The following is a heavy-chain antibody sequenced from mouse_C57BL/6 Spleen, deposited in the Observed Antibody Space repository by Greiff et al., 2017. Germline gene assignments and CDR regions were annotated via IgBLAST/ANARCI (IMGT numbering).Heavy chain of an antibody. CDR1: GYTFTSYW. CDR2: INPSNGGT. Sequence: VQLQQPGTELVKPGASVKLSCKASGYTFTSYWMHWVKQRPGQGLEWIGNINPSNGGTNYNEKFKSKATLTVDKSSSTAYMQLSSLTSEDSAVYYCAREEDSKRGNYYARDYWGQGTSVTVSS. J-gene: IGHJ4*01. D-gene: IGHD2-5*01. CDR3: AREEDSKRGNYYARDY. V-gene: IGHV1-53*01.